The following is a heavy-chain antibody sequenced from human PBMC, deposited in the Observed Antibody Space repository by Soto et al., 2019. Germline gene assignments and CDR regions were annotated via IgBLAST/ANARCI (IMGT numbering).Heavy chain of an antibody. D-gene: IGHD6-19*01. Sequence: QVQLVQSGAEVKKPGASVKVSCKASGYTFTDYYINWVRQAPGQGLEWMGWINANNGVTNYAQKFQVRVTMTRDTSISTAYRDLGRLRFDDTALYYCARGALTVANWFDPWGQGTQVTVSS. CDR2: INANNGVT. J-gene: IGHJ5*02. V-gene: IGHV1-2*02. CDR3: ARGALTVANWFDP. CDR1: GYTFTDYY.